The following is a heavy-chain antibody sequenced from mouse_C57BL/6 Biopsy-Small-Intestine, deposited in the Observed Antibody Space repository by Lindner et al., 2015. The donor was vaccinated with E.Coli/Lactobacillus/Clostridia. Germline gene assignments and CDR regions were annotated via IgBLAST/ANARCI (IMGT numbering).Heavy chain of an antibody. CDR3: ARSYYDYLDY. Sequence: VQLQESGPELVKPGASVKISCKASGYSFTGYYMNWVKQSPEKSLEWIGEINPITGGTTYNQKFKAKAILTVDKSSSTAYMQLKSLTSEDSAVYYCARSYYDYLDYWGQGTTLTVSS. D-gene: IGHD2-4*01. V-gene: IGHV1-42*01. CDR2: INPITGGT. J-gene: IGHJ2*01. CDR1: GYSFTGYY.